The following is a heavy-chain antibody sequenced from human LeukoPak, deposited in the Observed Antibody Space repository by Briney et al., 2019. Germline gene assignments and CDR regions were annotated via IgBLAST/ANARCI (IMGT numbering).Heavy chain of an antibody. CDR1: GYSISSGYY. CDR3: ARGAVAGNYFDY. Sequence: SETLSLTCTVSGYSISSGYYWGWIRQPPGKGLEWIGSIYHSGSTYYNPSLKSRVTISVDTSKNQFSLKLSSVTAADTAVYYCARGAVAGNYFDYWGQGTLVTVSS. CDR2: IYHSGST. D-gene: IGHD6-19*01. J-gene: IGHJ4*02. V-gene: IGHV4-38-2*02.